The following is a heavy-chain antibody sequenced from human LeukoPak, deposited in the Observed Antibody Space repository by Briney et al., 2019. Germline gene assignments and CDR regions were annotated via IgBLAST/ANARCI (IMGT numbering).Heavy chain of an antibody. J-gene: IGHJ4*02. V-gene: IGHV3-74*01. Sequence: PGGSLRLSCAASGFTFSSCWMHWVRQAPGKGLVWVSRINSDGSSTSYADSVKGRFTISRDNAKNTLYLQMNSLRAEDTAVYYCARDEGGRYQYYFDYWGQGTLVTVSS. CDR2: INSDGSST. CDR3: ARDEGGRYQYYFDY. CDR1: GFTFSSCW. D-gene: IGHD1-26*01.